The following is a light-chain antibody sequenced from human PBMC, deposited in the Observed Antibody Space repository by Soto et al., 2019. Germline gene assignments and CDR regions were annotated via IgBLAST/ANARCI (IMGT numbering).Light chain of an antibody. J-gene: IGKJ1*01. V-gene: IGKV3-20*01. Sequence: EIVLTQSPGTLSLSPGERATLSCRASQSVISSSYIAWYQQKPGQAPRLLIYGSSTRAPGIPDRFSGSGFETDFTLTISRLEPEDFAVYYCQQHTLSPWTFGQGTKVEIK. CDR2: GSS. CDR1: QSVISSSY. CDR3: QQHTLSPWT.